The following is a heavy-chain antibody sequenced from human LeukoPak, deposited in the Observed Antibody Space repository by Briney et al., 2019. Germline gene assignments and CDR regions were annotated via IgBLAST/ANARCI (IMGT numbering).Heavy chain of an antibody. CDR3: ARAGEGAYYYGSGSYYSNTPPDY. D-gene: IGHD3-10*01. J-gene: IGHJ4*02. Sequence: GASVKVSCKASGYTFTGYYMHWVRQAPGQGLEWMGWINPNSGGTNYAQKFQGRVTMTRDTSISTAYMELSRLRSDDTAVYYCARAGEGAYYYGSGSYYSNTPPDYWGQGTLVTVSS. V-gene: IGHV1-2*02. CDR1: GYTFTGYY. CDR2: INPNSGGT.